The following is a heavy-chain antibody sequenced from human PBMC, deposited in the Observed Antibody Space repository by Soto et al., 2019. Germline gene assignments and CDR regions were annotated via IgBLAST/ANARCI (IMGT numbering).Heavy chain of an antibody. J-gene: IGHJ6*02. CDR1: GFTVSDNY. D-gene: IGHD2-15*01. V-gene: IGHV3-53*01. Sequence: GGSLILSCAASGFTVSDNYMNWVRQAPGKGLEWVSVIYSGGSTYYTDSVKGRFTISRDNSKNTLYLQMNSLRAEDTAVYYWARGDPTGGNGLDVWGQGTTVTVSS. CDR2: IYSGGST. CDR3: ARGDPTGGNGLDV.